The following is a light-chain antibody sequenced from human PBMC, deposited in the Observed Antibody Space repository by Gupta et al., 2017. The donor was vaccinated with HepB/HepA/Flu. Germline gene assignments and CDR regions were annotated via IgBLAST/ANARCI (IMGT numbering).Light chain of an antibody. CDR3: QQEHSFPYT. J-gene: IGKJ2*01. Sequence: DIQMTQSPSSLSAFVGDSVTITCQASQDIKNYLIWYQQKPGKSPKLLIYDGSNLERGVPSRFSGNKSGTQFAFTINSLQPEDTGTYFCQQEHSFPYTFGQETKVEIK. CDR1: QDIKNY. CDR2: DGS. V-gene: IGKV1-33*01.